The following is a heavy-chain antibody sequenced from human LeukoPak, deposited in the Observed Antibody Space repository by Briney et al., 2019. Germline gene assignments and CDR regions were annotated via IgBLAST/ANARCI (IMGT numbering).Heavy chain of an antibody. D-gene: IGHD4-23*01. CDR1: GFSVSSNF. J-gene: IGHJ3*02. CDR2: IFSGGST. V-gene: IGHV3-53*01. CDR3: ARGRRWDLLVSLIDASDI. Sequence: SGGSLRLSCAASGFSVSSNFMTWVRQAPGKGLEWLSVIFSGGSTYYADSVKGRFTISRDNSKNTLYLQMSSLRAEDTAVYFCARGRRWDLLVSLIDASDIWGQGTMVTVSS.